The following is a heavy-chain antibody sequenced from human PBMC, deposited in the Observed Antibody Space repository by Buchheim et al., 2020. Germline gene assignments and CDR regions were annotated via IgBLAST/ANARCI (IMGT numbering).Heavy chain of an antibody. Sequence: QVQLQQWGAGLLKPSETLSLTCAVYGGSFSGYYWSWIRQPPGKGLEWIGEINHSGSTNYNPSLKSRVTISVDTSKNPFSSKLSSVTAADTAVYYCARLDYYYYGMDVWGQGTT. V-gene: IGHV4-34*01. CDR2: INHSGST. J-gene: IGHJ6*02. CDR3: ARLDYYYYGMDV. CDR1: GGSFSGYY.